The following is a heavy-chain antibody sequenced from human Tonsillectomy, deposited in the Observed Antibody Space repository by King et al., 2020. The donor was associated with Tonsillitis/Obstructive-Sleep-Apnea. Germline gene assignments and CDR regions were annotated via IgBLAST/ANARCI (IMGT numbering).Heavy chain of an antibody. J-gene: IGHJ4*02. CDR3: AGDSAYCGGDCSYPS. CDR2: IYYSGST. D-gene: IGHD2-21*01. CDR1: GGSISSGGYY. V-gene: IGHV4-31*03. Sequence: QVQLQESGPGLVKPSQTLSLTCTVSGGSISSGGYYWRWIRQHPGKGLEWIGYIYYSGSTYYNPSLKSRVTISVDTSKNQFSLKLSSVTAADTAVYYCAGDSAYCGGDCSYPSWGQGTLVTVSS.